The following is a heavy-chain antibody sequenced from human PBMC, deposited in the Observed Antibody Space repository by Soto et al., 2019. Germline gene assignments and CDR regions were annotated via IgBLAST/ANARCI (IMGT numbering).Heavy chain of an antibody. CDR2: IIPIFGTA. D-gene: IGHD3-22*01. CDR1: GGTFSSYA. CDR3: ARDGGGIWDSSGYSFDY. J-gene: IGHJ4*02. V-gene: IGHV1-69*13. Sequence: GASVKVSCKASGGTFSSYAISWVRQAPGQGLEWMGGIIPIFGTANYAQKFQGRVTITADESTSTAYMELSSLRSEDTAVYYCARDGGGIWDSSGYSFDYWGQGTLVTVSS.